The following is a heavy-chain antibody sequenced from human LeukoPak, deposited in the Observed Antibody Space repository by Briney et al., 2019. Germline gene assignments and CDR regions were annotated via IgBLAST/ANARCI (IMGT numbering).Heavy chain of an antibody. CDR1: GFTFSSYG. D-gene: IGHD1-26*01. CDR3: ARDRRIVGATGSFQH. J-gene: IGHJ1*01. V-gene: IGHV3-33*01. CDR2: IWYDGSNK. Sequence: PGRSLRLSCAASGFTFSSYGMHWVRQAPGKGLEWVAVIWYDGSNKYYADSAKGRFTISRDNSKNTLYLQMNSLRAEDTAVYYCARDRRIVGATGSFQHWGQGTLVTVSS.